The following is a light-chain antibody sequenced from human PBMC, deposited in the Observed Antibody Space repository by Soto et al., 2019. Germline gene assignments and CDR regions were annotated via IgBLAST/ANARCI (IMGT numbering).Light chain of an antibody. CDR2: DVR. CDR1: SSEIGSNDH. CDR3: SSYTGGTTRYV. V-gene: IGLV2-14*03. J-gene: IGLJ1*01. Sequence: QSALTQPASVSGSPGQSITISCTGTSSEIGSNDHVSWYQQHPGKAPKLVICDVRDRLSGVSYRFSGSKSGTTASLTISGLQAEKDAEYYGSSYTGGTTRYVFRTGTKVTVL.